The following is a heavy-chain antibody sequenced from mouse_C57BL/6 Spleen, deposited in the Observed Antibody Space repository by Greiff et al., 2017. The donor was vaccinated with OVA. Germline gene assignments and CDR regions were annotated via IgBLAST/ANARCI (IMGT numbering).Heavy chain of an antibody. D-gene: IGHD1-1*01. V-gene: IGHV3-6*01. CDR1: GYSITSGYY. J-gene: IGHJ1*03. CDR2: ISYDGSN. CDR3: AREGLITTVVATDWYFDV. Sequence: EVKLLESGPGLVKPSQSLSLTCSVTGYSITSGYYWNWIRQFPGNKLEWMGYISYDGSNNYNPSLKNRISITRDTSKNQFFLKLNSVTTEDTATYYCAREGLITTVVATDWYFDVWGTGTTVTVSS.